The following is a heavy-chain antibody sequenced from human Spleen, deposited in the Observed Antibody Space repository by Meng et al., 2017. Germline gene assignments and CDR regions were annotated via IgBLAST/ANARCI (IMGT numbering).Heavy chain of an antibody. CDR1: GYNFPDYD. CDR3: ARDEDISAAGKLFGDY. CDR2: INPKSGDT. D-gene: IGHD6-25*01. Sequence: QVQLVQSGAEVKQPWASVKVSCKPSGYNFPDYDIHWVRRAPGQGLEWMGRINPKSGDTHYAQKFQARVTMTGDTSISTAYMELSGLRSDDTAMYYCARDEDISAAGKLFGDYWGQGTLVTVSS. V-gene: IGHV1-2*06. J-gene: IGHJ4*02.